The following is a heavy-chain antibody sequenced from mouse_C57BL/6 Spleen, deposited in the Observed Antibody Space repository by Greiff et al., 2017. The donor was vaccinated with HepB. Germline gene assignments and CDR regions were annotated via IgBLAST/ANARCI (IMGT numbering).Heavy chain of an antibody. CDR3: ASDDCNSWYFDV. CDR2: ISDGDSYT. D-gene: IGHD2-1*01. CDR1: GFTFSSYA. Sequence: EVNLVESGGGLVKPGGSLKLSCAASGFTFSSYAMYWVRQTPEKRLEWVATISDGDSYTYYPDNLKGQFTLTRDNAKNNVYMQMSNLKSEDTAIYYCASDDCNSWYFDVWGTGTTVTVSS. V-gene: IGHV5-4*03. J-gene: IGHJ1*03.